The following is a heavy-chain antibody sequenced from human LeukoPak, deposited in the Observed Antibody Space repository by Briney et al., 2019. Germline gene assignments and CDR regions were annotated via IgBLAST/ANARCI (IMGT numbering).Heavy chain of an antibody. CDR2: ISTYNGNT. CDR1: GYTFTIYG. D-gene: IGHD3-3*01. V-gene: IGHV1-18*01. CDR3: ARRYNTVPYYYYYMDV. J-gene: IGHJ6*03. Sequence: ASVKVSCKSSGYTFTIYGISWVRQPPGQGLDWMGWISTYNGNTNYAQKVQGRVTMTTDTSTSTAYMELSRLRSDDTAVYYCARRYNTVPYYYYYMDVWGKGTTVTVSS.